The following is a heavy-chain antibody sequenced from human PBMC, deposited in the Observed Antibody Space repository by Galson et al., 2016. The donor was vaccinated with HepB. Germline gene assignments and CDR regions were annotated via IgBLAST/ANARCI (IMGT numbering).Heavy chain of an antibody. J-gene: IGHJ4*02. CDR2: INNGAATT. D-gene: IGHD5-12*01. CDR1: GFFFSGRA. CDR3: ARDDNSGGRGSPDY. Sequence: LRLSCAASGFFFSGRAMSWVRQAPGKGLEWVSGINNGAATTGYAASAKGRFTISRDNSKNTLYLQMNSLRTEDTAVYYCARDDNSGGRGSPDYWGQGTLVTVSS. V-gene: IGHV3-23*01.